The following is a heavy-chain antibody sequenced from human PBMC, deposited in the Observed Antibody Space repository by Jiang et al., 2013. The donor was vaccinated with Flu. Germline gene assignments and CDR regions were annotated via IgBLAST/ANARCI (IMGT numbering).Heavy chain of an antibody. Sequence: SGAEVQKPGASVKVSCRASGYTFTNYYIHWVRQAPGQGLEWMGVINPSVGSTSYAQKFQGRVTMTRDTSTSTVYMELSSLRSEDTAVFYXARDLRGLSMKVADHYYYGLDVWGQGTTVTVSS. D-gene: IGHD3-22*01. V-gene: IGHV1-46*01. CDR2: INPSVGST. J-gene: IGHJ6*02. CDR3: ARDLRGLSMKVADHYYYGLDV. CDR1: GYTFTNYY.